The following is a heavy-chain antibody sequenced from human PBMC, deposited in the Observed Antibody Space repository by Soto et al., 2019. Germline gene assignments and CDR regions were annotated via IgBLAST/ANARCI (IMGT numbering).Heavy chain of an antibody. D-gene: IGHD3-3*01. CDR3: ARDASYYSLWSGYYPSRNGMDV. J-gene: IGHJ6*02. CDR1: GFTFSSFG. V-gene: IGHV3-33*01. CDR2: IWYDGSKK. Sequence: PGGSLRLSCAASGFTFSSFGMHWVRQAPGKGLEWVSLIWYDGSKKSYGDSVKGRFTISRDNSRNTVYLQMNSLRADDTDVYYCARDASYYSLWSGYYPSRNGMDVWGQGTTVTVSS.